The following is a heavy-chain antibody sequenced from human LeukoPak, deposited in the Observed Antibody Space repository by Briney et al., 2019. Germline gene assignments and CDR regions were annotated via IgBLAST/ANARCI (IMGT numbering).Heavy chain of an antibody. CDR2: IIPIFATA. CDR3: ARVKAWLAQRTYHYYYGMDV. D-gene: IGHD6-19*01. Sequence: SVTVSCKASGGTFSSYAISWVRQAPGQGLEWMGGIIPIFATANYAQKFQGRVTITADESTSTAYMELSSLRSEDTAVYYCARVKAWLAQRTYHYYYGMDVWGQGTTVTVSS. CDR1: GGTFSSYA. V-gene: IGHV1-69*13. J-gene: IGHJ6*02.